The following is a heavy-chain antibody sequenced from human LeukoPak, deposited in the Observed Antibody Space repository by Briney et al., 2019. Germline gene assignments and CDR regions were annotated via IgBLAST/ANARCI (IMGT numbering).Heavy chain of an antibody. D-gene: IGHD1-14*01. V-gene: IGHV1-2*02. J-gene: IGHJ4*02. CDR2: INPNSGGT. CDR3: ARDHRFRTYDFDY. Sequence: ASVKVSCKASGYTFTGYYMHWVRQAPGQGLEWMGWINPNSGGTNYAQKFQGRVTMTRDTSISTVYMELSSLRSEDTAVYYCARDHRFRTYDFDYWGQGTLVTVSS. CDR1: GYTFTGYY.